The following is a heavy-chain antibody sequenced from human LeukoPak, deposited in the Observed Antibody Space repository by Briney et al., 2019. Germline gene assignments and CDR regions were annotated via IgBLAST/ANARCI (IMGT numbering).Heavy chain of an antibody. J-gene: IGHJ4*02. CDR3: TTWPAAHLKFDY. V-gene: IGHV3-15*01. CDR1: GFTFSNAW. Sequence: GGSLRLSCAASGFTFSNAWMSWVRQAPGKGLEWVGRIKSKTDGETTDYAAPVRGRFTISRDDSKNTVYLQMNSLKTEDTAAYYCTTWPAAHLKFDYWGQGSLVTVSS. CDR2: IKSKTDGETT. D-gene: IGHD2-2*01.